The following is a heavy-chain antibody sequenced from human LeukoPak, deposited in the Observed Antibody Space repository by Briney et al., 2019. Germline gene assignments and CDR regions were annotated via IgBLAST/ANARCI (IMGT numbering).Heavy chain of an antibody. J-gene: IGHJ5*02. CDR3: ARVVTVRGVNNWFDP. D-gene: IGHD3-10*01. CDR2: IYTSGST. CDR1: GGSISSGSYY. Sequence: SETLSLTCTVSGGSISSGSYYWRWLRQPAGKGLERIGRIYTSGSTNYNPSLKSRVTISVDTSKNQFSLKLSSVTAADTAVYYCARVVTVRGVNNWFDPSGRGTLVTVSS. V-gene: IGHV4-61*02.